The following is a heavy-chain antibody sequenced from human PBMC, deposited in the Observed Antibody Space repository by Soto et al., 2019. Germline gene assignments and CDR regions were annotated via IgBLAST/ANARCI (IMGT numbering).Heavy chain of an antibody. J-gene: IGHJ4*02. CDR2: IFSNDEK. CDR3: ARINDILTGFDY. V-gene: IGHV2-26*01. CDR1: GFSLSNARMG. Sequence: QVTLKESGPVLVKPTETLTLTCTVSGFSLSNARMGVSWIRQPPGKALEWLAHIFSNDEKSYSTSLKSRLTISKDTSKSQVVLNMTNMDPVDTATYYCARINDILTGFDYWGQGTLVTVSS. D-gene: IGHD3-9*01.